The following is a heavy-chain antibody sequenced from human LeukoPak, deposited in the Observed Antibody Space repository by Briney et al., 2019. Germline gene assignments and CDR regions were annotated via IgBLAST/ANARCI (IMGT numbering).Heavy chain of an antibody. D-gene: IGHD3-16*01. CDR1: GGSISSYY. J-gene: IGHJ4*02. CDR2: IYYSGST. Sequence: SETLSLTCTVSGGSISSYYWSWIRQPPGKGLEWIGYIYYSGSTNYNPSLKSRVTISVDTSKNQFSLKLSSVTAADTAVYYCARGEYIPSNFDSWGQGTLVTVSS. CDR3: ARGEYIPSNFDS. V-gene: IGHV4-59*08.